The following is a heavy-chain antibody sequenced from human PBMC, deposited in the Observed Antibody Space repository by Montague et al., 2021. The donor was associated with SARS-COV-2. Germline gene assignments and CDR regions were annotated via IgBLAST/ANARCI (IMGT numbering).Heavy chain of an antibody. V-gene: IGHV4-34*01. CDR3: ARGSGWYKYWYFDL. Sequence: SETLSLTCAVYGGSFSGYYWSRIRQPPGKGLEWIGETNPSGSTNYNPPLKSRVTMSIDTSKNQFSLKLSSVTAADTAVYYCARGSGWYKYWYFDLWGHGTLVTVSS. CDR2: TNPSGST. J-gene: IGHJ2*01. CDR1: GGSFSGYY. D-gene: IGHD6-19*01.